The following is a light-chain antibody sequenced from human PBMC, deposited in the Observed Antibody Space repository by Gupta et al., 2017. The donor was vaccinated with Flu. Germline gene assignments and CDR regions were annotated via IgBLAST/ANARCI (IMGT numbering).Light chain of an antibody. CDR1: QSVNYNY. CDR2: DAS. Sequence: ESVNLSCRASQSVNYNYLAWYRQRPGQAPRLLIYDASSRATGVPDRFSGSGSGTDFTLTISGLEPEDFAVYYCQQYALSPRTFGQGTKVEL. J-gene: IGKJ1*01. CDR3: QQYALSPRT. V-gene: IGKV3-20*01.